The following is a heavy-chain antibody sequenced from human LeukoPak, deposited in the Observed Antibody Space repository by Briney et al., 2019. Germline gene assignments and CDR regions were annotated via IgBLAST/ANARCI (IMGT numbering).Heavy chain of an antibody. D-gene: IGHD4-17*01. CDR2: IWEDGSNI. J-gene: IGHJ3*01. CDR1: GFTFSSYG. Sequence: GTSLRLSCAASGFTFSSYGMHWVRQAPGKGLEWVAGIWEDGSNIYYADSVKGRFTISRDNSKNTLYLQMNSLRADDTAMYYCASMTTVTLDDAFDLRGQGTMVTVSS. CDR3: ASMTTVTLDDAFDL. V-gene: IGHV3-33*03.